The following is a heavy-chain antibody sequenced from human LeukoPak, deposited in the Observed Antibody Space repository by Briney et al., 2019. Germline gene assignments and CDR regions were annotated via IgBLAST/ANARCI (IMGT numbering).Heavy chain of an antibody. CDR2: INPSGGST. CDR3: ARGWRGCSGGSCYHYAFDI. V-gene: IGHV1-46*01. Sequence: APLKVSCKASGYAFTSYYMHWVRHAPGQGLEWMGIINPSGGSTSYAQKFQGRVTMTRDTSTSTVYMELSSLRSEDTAVYYCARGWRGCSGGSCYHYAFDIWGQGTMVTVSS. J-gene: IGHJ3*02. D-gene: IGHD2-15*01. CDR1: GYAFTSYY.